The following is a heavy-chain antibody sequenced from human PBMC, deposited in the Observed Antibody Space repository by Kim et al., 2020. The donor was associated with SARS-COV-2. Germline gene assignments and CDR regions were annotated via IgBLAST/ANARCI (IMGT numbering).Heavy chain of an antibody. CDR2: ISSSGGST. D-gene: IGHD6-13*01. CDR3: AKGNPLYSSFDS. CDR1: GFTFSSYA. V-gene: IGHV3-23*01. J-gene: IGHJ4*02. Sequence: GGSLRLSCAASGFTFSSYAMSWVRQAPGKGLEWVSAISSSGGSTYYADSVKGRSTTSRDISKSTLYLQVSSLRAEDTAVSYCAKGNPLYSSFDSWGQGT.